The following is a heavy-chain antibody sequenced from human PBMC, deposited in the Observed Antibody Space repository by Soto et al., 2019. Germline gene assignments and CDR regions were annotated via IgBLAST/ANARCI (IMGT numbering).Heavy chain of an antibody. V-gene: IGHV1-69*06. D-gene: IGHD1-26*01. CDR2: IMPTFGSA. CDR1: GGTFSSHG. CDR3: ASERSAQYFDD. Sequence: QVQLLQSGPALQKPGSSVRVSCKASGGTFSSHGIAWVRQVPGQGLEWMGGIMPTFGSATYAPKFQGRVTISADKSTSIAFMELSGLRSEDTAVYYCASERSAQYFDDWCQGTLVTVSS. J-gene: IGHJ4*02.